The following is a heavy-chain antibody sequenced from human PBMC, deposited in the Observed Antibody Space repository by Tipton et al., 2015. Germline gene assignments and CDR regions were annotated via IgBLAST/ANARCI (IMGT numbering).Heavy chain of an antibody. CDR2: IYYSGRT. CDR1: GGSISSSSFY. CDR3: ARDVGIAEVDGYYYDMDV. Sequence: TLSLTCTVSGGSISSSSFYWGLIRQPPGKGLEWIGSIYYSGRTYYNPSLKSRVTISVDTSKNQFSLKLSSVTAADTAVYYCARDVGIAEVDGYYYDMDVWGRGTTVIVSS. V-gene: IGHV4-39*02. D-gene: IGHD6-13*01. J-gene: IGHJ6*02.